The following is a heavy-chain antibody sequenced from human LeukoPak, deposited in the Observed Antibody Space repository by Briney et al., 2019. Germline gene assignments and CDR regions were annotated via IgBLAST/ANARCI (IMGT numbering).Heavy chain of an antibody. D-gene: IGHD4-11*01. CDR3: ARDTPTDYSNYKFDPSRDYYYGMDV. Sequence: GGSLRLSCAASGFTFSHFWMSWVRQAPGKGLEWVAYIKKTGSETYYVDSVKGRFTITRDNTRNSLFLQMYSLRAEDTAVYYCARDTPTDYSNYKFDPSRDYYYGMDVWGQGTTVTVSS. CDR2: IKKTGSET. V-gene: IGHV3-7*03. J-gene: IGHJ6*02. CDR1: GFTFSHFW.